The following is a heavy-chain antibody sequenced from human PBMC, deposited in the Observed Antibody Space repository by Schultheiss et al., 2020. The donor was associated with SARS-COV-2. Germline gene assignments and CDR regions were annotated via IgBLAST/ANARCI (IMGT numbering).Heavy chain of an antibody. Sequence: GGSLRLSCAASGFTFSSYDMHWVRQATGKGLEWVSAIGTAGDTYYPGSVKGRFTISRENAKNSLYLQMNSLRAGDTAVYYCARELIWFGEFPYGMDVWGQGTTVTVSS. CDR2: IGTAGDT. J-gene: IGHJ6*02. D-gene: IGHD3-10*01. CDR3: ARELIWFGEFPYGMDV. V-gene: IGHV3-13*04. CDR1: GFTFSSYD.